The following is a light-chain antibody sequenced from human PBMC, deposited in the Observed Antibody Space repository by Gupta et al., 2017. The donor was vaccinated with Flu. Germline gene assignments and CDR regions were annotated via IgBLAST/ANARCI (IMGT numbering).Light chain of an antibody. J-gene: IGKJ2*01. CDR2: AAS. CDR3: LQHNTYPPT. Sequence: DIQMTQSPSSLSASVGDRVTITCRASQDIRNGLGWYQQKPGKGPKRLIYAASSLQSGVPSRFSGSGSGTQFTLTISSLQPEDFATYYCLQHNTYPPTFGQGTKLEIK. CDR1: QDIRNG. V-gene: IGKV1-17*01.